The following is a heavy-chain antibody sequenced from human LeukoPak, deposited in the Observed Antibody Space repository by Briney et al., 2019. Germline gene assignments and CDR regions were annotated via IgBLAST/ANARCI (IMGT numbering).Heavy chain of an antibody. V-gene: IGHV1-2*02. J-gene: IGHJ3*02. CDR2: INPLSGDT. D-gene: IGHD1-26*01. CDR3: AMGGIEVPAFDM. Sequence: ASVKVSCQTSGYTFTAHFIHWVRQAPGQGLEWVGLINPLSGDTTYAQRFQGRVTLTRDTSIRTAFMELGSLGSGDTAVYYCAMGGIEVPAFDMWGRGTMVTVSS. CDR1: GYTFTAHF.